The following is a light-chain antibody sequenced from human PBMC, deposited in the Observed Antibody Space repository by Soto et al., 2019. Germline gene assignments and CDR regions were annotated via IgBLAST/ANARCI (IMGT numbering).Light chain of an antibody. CDR2: GAS. V-gene: IGKV3-20*01. J-gene: IGKJ2*01. Sequence: EIVLTQSPGTLSLSPGEGATLSCRASQSFSRTYLAWYQQKPGQAPRLLIYGASNRATGIPDRFSGSGSGTDFTLTISRLEPEDFAVYYCHNYGSSTPYTFGQGTKMEIK. CDR1: QSFSRTY. CDR3: HNYGSSTPYT.